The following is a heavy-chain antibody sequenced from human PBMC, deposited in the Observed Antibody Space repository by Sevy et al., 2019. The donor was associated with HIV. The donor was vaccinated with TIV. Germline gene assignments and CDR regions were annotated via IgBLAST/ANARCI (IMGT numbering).Heavy chain of an antibody. CDR2: ISSSGSTI. D-gene: IGHD2-2*01. CDR1: GFTFSDYY. V-gene: IGHV3-11*01. CDR3: RFVVVPDFDY. Sequence: GGSLRLSCAASGFTFSDYYMSWIRQAPGKGLEWVSYISSSGSTIYYADSVKGRFTISRDNAKNSLYLQMNSLRAEDTAVHYCRFVVVPDFDYWGQGTLVTVSS. J-gene: IGHJ4*02.